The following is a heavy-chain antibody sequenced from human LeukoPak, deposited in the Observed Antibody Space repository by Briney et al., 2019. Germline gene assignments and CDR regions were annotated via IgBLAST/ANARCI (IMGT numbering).Heavy chain of an antibody. CDR3: AKKAQVTAGAAYIDY. J-gene: IGHJ4*02. CDR2: ISGDSGTT. CDR1: GFTVSSNF. Sequence: GGSLRLSCAASGFTVSSNFMSWVRQAPGKGLEWVSVISGDSGTTVYRDSVEGRFTISRDNSKNTLFLHMNSLRAEDTAVYYCAKKAQVTAGAAYIDYWGQGTLVTVSS. V-gene: IGHV3-23*01. D-gene: IGHD2-21*02.